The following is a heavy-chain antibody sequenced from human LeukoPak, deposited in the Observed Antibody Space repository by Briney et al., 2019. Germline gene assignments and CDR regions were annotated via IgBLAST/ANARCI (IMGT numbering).Heavy chain of an antibody. CDR1: GGSISSNNW. V-gene: IGHV4-4*02. Sequence: PSGTLSLTCAVSGGSISSNNWWSWVRQPPGKGLEWVGEIYHSGRSNYNPSLKSRVTISVDKSKNQFSLNLSSVTAADTAMYYCARGTGQYFDYWGQGTLVTVSS. CDR3: ARGTGQYFDY. CDR2: IYHSGRS. J-gene: IGHJ4*02. D-gene: IGHD3/OR15-3a*01.